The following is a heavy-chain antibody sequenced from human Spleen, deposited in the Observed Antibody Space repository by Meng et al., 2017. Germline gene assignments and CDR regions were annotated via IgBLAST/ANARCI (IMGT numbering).Heavy chain of an antibody. D-gene: IGHD3-22*01. CDR1: GFTFSNYN. J-gene: IGHJ6*02. V-gene: IGHV3-21*01. CDR3: TRDSSGFYSQDYFYAIDV. Sequence: GESLKISCAASGFTFSNYNMNWVRQAPGKGLEWVSFISSSSSYIYYADSVQGRFAISRDNAKNSLYLQMNSLRAEDTALYYCTRDSSGFYSQDYFYAIDVWGQGATVTVSS. CDR2: ISSSSSYI.